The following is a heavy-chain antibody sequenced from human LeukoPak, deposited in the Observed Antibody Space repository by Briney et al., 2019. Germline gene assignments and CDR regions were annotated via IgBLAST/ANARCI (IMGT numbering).Heavy chain of an antibody. J-gene: IGHJ6*03. D-gene: IGHD3-16*01. Sequence: AETLSLTCTVSGGSISNYYWSWIRQPPGKGLEWMGYLYSSGSTNYNPSLESRVTITDDTSKNQLSLRLNSVTAADTAAYYCARAFRGGYYMDVWGKGTTVTVSS. CDR3: ARAFRGGYYMDV. CDR2: LYSSGST. V-gene: IGHV4-59*12. CDR1: GGSISNYY.